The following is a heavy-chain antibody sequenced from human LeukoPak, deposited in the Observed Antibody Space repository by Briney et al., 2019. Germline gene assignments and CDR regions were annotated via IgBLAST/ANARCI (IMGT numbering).Heavy chain of an antibody. Sequence: PSETLSLTCTVSGGSISSYYWSWIRQPAGKGLEWIGRIYTSGSTNYNPSLKSRVTISLDTSRLQFSLKVTSVTAADAAVYYCAREDAVGGHTVFDYWGQGILVTVSS. CDR2: IYTSGST. V-gene: IGHV4-4*07. CDR3: AREDAVGGHTVFDY. CDR1: GGSISSYY. D-gene: IGHD2-15*01. J-gene: IGHJ4*02.